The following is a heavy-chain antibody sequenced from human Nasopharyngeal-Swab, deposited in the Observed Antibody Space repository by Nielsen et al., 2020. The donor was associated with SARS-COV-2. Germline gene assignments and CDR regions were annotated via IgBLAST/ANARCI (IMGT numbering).Heavy chain of an antibody. Sequence: GGSLRLSCAASGFTFSSYSMNWVRQAPGKGLEWVSSISSSSSYIYYADSVKGRFTTSRDNAKNSLYLQMNSLRAEDTAVYYCARELSGYCSSPLGCYYYGMDVWGQGTTVTVSS. V-gene: IGHV3-21*01. CDR1: GFTFSSYS. J-gene: IGHJ6*02. CDR2: ISSSSSYI. CDR3: ARELSGYCSSPLGCYYYGMDV. D-gene: IGHD2-2*01.